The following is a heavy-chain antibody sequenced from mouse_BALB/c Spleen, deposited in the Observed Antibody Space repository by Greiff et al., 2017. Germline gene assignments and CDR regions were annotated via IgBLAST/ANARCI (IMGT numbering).Heavy chain of an antibody. Sequence: VQLQQSGAELVKPGASVKLSCTASGFNIKDSYMHWVKQRPEQGLEWIGRIDPANGNTKYDPKFQGKATITADKSSNTAYLQLSSLTSEDTAVYYCAILYDRCYWFAYWGQGTLVTVSA. D-gene: IGHD2-3*01. CDR3: AILYDRCYWFAY. CDR1: GFNIKDSY. V-gene: IGHV14-3*02. CDR2: IDPANGNT. J-gene: IGHJ3*01.